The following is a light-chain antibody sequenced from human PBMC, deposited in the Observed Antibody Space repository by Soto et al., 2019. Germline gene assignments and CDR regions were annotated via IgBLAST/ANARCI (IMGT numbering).Light chain of an antibody. CDR3: HQYGDSPQT. CDR2: GAS. CDR1: QSVTSAH. J-gene: IGKJ1*01. Sequence: EIVLTQSPGTLSLSPGERATLSCRASQSVTSAHLAWYRQKVGQAPRLLIYGASNRATGIPDRFSGSGSGTDFTLTISRLEPEDCAVYYCHQYGDSPQTFGQGTKVEI. V-gene: IGKV3-20*01.